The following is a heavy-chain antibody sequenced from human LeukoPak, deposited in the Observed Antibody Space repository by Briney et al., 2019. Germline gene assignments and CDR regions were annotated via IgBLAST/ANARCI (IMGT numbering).Heavy chain of an antibody. D-gene: IGHD5-12*01. CDR1: GVTLSASW. CDR3: ARDSGYDCFDY. J-gene: IGHJ4*02. V-gene: IGHV3-7*01. Sequence: GGPLRLSRAASGVTLSASWMAWVRHPPGKGLEDVANINQYRSEKNHVDSDKGRFTSPRDNAKNSLYLQMNSLRAEDTAVYYCARDSGYDCFDYWGQGTLVTVSS. CDR2: INQYRSEK.